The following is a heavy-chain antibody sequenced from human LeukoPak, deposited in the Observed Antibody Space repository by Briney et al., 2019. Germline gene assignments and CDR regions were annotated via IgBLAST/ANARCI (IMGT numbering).Heavy chain of an antibody. CDR2: IKSDGSST. Sequence: GGSLRLSCAASGFTFRSYWMHWVRLPPGKGLVWVSRIKSDGSSTSYADFVKGRFTISRDNAKNMLYLQMNSLRAEDTAVYYCARERRVVVTAFLDYWGQGTLVTVSS. J-gene: IGHJ4*02. CDR1: GFTFRSYW. CDR3: ARERRVVVTAFLDY. V-gene: IGHV3-74*01. D-gene: IGHD2-21*02.